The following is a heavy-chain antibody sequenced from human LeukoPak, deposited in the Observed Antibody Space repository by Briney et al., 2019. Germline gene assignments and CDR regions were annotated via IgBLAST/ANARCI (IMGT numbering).Heavy chain of an antibody. CDR1: GGSVSSNSAA. CDR2: TYYKSKWYN. CDR3: ARGRYSSSWYTGYYGMDV. Sequence: SQTLSLTCAISGGSVSSNSAAWNWIRQSPSRGLEWLGRTYYKSKWYNDYAVSVKSRITINPDTSKNQFSLQLNSVTPEDTAVYYCARGRYSSSWYTGYYGMDVWGQGTTVTVSS. V-gene: IGHV6-1*01. D-gene: IGHD6-13*01. J-gene: IGHJ6*02.